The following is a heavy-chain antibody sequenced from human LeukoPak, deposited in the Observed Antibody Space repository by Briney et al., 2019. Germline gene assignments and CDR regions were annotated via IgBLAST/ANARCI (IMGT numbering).Heavy chain of an antibody. J-gene: IGHJ4*02. Sequence: PGGSLRLSCAASGFTFSSYAMSWVRQAPGKGLEWVSGISGSGGSTYYADSAKGRFTVSRDNSKNTLYLQVNSLRAEDRAVYYCAKDVTWVQLCLDYWGQGTLVTVSS. CDR2: ISGSGGST. CDR1: GFTFSSYA. D-gene: IGHD5-18*01. V-gene: IGHV3-23*01. CDR3: AKDVTWVQLCLDY.